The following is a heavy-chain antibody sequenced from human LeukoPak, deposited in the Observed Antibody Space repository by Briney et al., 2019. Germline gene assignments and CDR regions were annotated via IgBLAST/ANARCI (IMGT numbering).Heavy chain of an antibody. CDR1: GYSISSGYY. V-gene: IGHV4-38-2*02. J-gene: IGHJ3*02. D-gene: IGHD5-24*01. Sequence: SETLSLTCTVSGYSISSGYYWGWIRQPPGKGLEWIGSIYHSGSTYYNPSLKSRVTISVDTSKNQFSLKLSSVTAADTAVYYCARAWRRDGYNSYDAFDIWGQGTMVTVSS. CDR3: ARAWRRDGYNSYDAFDI. CDR2: IYHSGST.